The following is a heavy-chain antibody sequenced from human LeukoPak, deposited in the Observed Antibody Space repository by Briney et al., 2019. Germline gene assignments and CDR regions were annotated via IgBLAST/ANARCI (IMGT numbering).Heavy chain of an antibody. CDR2: ISGSGGST. J-gene: IGHJ4*02. D-gene: IGHD3-9*01. CDR3: ARALSPLRYFDWLLPGGALDY. CDR1: GFTFSSYA. V-gene: IGHV3-23*01. Sequence: TGGSLRLSCAASGFTFSSYAMSWVRQAPGKGLEWVSAISGSGGSTYYADSVKGRFTISRDNSKNTLYLQMNSLRAEDTAVYYCARALSPLRYFDWLLPGGALDYWGQGTLVTVSS.